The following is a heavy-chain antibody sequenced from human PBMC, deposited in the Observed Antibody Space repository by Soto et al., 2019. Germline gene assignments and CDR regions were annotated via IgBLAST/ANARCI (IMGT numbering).Heavy chain of an antibody. J-gene: IGHJ4*01. V-gene: IGHV3-15*07. CDR2: IKSKIDGGTT. CDR3: TRDCDITTIIVSFDF. D-gene: IGHD3-9*01. CDR1: GLTFTRAW. Sequence: EVHLVESGGDLVEPGGSLRLSCVVSGLTFTRAWINWVRQAPGKGLEWVGRIKSKIDGGTTDFAAPVKGRFAISRDDSRDIVYLQMGNLKIEDTAVYYCTRDCDITTIIVSFDFWGLGTLVTVSS.